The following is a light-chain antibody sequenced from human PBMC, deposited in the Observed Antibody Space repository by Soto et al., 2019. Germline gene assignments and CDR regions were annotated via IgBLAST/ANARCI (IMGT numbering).Light chain of an antibody. CDR2: GAS. J-gene: IGKJ1*01. Sequence: EIVLTQSPGSLSLSPGERATLSCRASQSVSSTFFAWYQQRPGQAPRLLMYGASSRATGIPERFSGSGSGTDFTLTISILEPEDFAEYYCQQCDSSVTFGQGTKVEIK. CDR3: QQCDSSVT. CDR1: QSVSSTF. V-gene: IGKV3-20*01.